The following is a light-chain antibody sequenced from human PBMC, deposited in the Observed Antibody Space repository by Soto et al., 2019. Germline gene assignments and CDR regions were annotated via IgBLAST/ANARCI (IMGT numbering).Light chain of an antibody. J-gene: IGLJ2*01. CDR1: RLGSKY. CDR3: QAWDSSSAV. V-gene: IGLV3-1*01. Sequence: SYELTQPPSVSVSPGQTASITCSGDRLGSKYACWYQQKPGQSPVLVIFQDTKRPSGIPGRFSGSNSGNTATLTISGTQAMDEADYYCQAWDSSSAVFGGGTKLIVL. CDR2: QDT.